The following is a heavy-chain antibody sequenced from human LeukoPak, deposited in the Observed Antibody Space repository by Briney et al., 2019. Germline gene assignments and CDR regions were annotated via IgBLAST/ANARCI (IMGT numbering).Heavy chain of an antibody. J-gene: IGHJ4*02. CDR3: ARDRGDSSNLFDY. Sequence: PGGSLTLSCVASGFNFNAYGMNWVRQAPGKGLEWVSSISSSSSYIYYADSVKGRFTISRDNAKNSLYLQMNSLRAEDTAVYYCARDRGDSSNLFDYWGQGTLVTVSS. CDR2: ISSSSSYI. D-gene: IGHD6-13*01. CDR1: GFNFNAYG. V-gene: IGHV3-21*01.